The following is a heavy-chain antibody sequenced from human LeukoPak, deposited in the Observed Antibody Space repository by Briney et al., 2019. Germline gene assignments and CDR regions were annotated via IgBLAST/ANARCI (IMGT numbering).Heavy chain of an antibody. Sequence: GGSLRLSCAASGFTFSDYYMSWIRQAPGKGLEWVSYISSSGSTVYSADSVKGRFTISRDNAKNSLYLQMNSLRAEDTAVYYCARASLRYFDWLGNDYWGQGTLVTVSS. D-gene: IGHD3-9*01. CDR3: ARASLRYFDWLGNDY. V-gene: IGHV3-11*01. J-gene: IGHJ4*02. CDR2: ISSSGSTV. CDR1: GFTFSDYY.